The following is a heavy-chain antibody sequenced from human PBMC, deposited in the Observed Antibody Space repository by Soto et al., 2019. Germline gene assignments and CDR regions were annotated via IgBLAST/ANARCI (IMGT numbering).Heavy chain of an antibody. Sequence: GGSLRLSCAASGFTVSSNYMSWVRQAPGKGLEWVSVIYSGGSTYYADSVKGRFTISRDNSKNTLYLQMNSLRAEDTAVYYCARGENNRVDYYYMDVWGKGTTVTVSS. CDR1: GFTVSSNY. CDR3: ARGENNRVDYYYMDV. CDR2: IYSGGST. V-gene: IGHV3-66*01. D-gene: IGHD1-20*01. J-gene: IGHJ6*03.